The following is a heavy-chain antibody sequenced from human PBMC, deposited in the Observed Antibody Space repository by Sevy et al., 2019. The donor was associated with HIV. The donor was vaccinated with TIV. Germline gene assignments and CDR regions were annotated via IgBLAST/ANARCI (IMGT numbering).Heavy chain of an antibody. V-gene: IGHV3-23*01. D-gene: IGHD6-6*01. CDR1: GVTFSSYA. CDR2: ISGHGGST. CDR3: AKDLTGRYSSSSGDFDY. Sequence: GGSLRLSCADSGVTFSSYAMSWVRQAPGKGLEWVSTISGHGGSTYYAGAVKGRFTISRDNSKNTLYLQMNSLRAEDTAVYYCAKDLTGRYSSSSGDFDYWGQGTLVTVSS. J-gene: IGHJ4*02.